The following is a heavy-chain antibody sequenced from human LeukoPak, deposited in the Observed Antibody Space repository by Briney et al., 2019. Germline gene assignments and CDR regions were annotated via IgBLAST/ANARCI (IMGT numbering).Heavy chain of an antibody. CDR2: IIASFGIA. J-gene: IGHJ5*02. CDR3: ARVVTPRYCSSTSCYWKGWFDP. V-gene: IGHV1-69*13. CDR1: GYTFTSYG. Sequence: ASVKVSCKASGYTFTSYGISWVRQAPGQGLEWMGGIIASFGIANYAQKFQGRVTISADESSGTAYMELSSLRSEDTAVYYCARVVTPRYCSSTSCYWKGWFDPWGQGTLVTVSS. D-gene: IGHD2-2*01.